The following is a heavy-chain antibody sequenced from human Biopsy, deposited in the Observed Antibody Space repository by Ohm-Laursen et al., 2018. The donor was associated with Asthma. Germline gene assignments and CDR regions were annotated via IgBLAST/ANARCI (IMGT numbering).Heavy chain of an antibody. V-gene: IGHV4-34*01. D-gene: IGHD3-3*01. CDR2: THHSGYT. Sequence: GTLSLTCGVYGGSFSSNYWSWIRQTPGKGLEWLGDTHHSGYTNYNPSLSSRLTLSVDTSKNQFSLRLTSVTAADTAVYYCASSPYYDFWSGWENGMDVWGQGTTVTVSS. J-gene: IGHJ6*02. CDR3: ASSPYYDFWSGWENGMDV. CDR1: GGSFSSNY.